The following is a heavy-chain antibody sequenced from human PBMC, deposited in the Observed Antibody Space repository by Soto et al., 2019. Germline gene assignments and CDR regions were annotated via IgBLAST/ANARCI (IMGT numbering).Heavy chain of an antibody. J-gene: IGHJ4*02. Sequence: GGSLRLSCAASGFTFSSYGMHWVRQAPGKGLEWVAVISYDGSNKYYADSVKGRFTISRDNSKNTLYLQMNSLRAEDTAVYYCAKDRGARRYCSGGSCYPYFDYWGQGTLVTVSS. V-gene: IGHV3-30*18. D-gene: IGHD2-15*01. CDR2: ISYDGSNK. CDR1: GFTFSSYG. CDR3: AKDRGARRYCSGGSCYPYFDY.